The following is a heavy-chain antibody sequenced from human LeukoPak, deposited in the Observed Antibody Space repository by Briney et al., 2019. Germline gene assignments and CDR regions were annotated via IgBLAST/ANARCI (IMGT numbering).Heavy chain of an antibody. CDR3: ARDRLGDYDHSGYYDK. CDR2: ICDSGRTV. CDR1: GFTVSSNY. J-gene: IGHJ4*02. V-gene: IGHV3-11*01. D-gene: IGHD3-22*01. Sequence: GGSLRLSCAASGFTVSSNYMNWVRQAPGKGLEWVAYICDSGRTVYYADSVKGRFTISRDNAKNSVYLQMNNLRAEDTAVYYCARDRLGDYDHSGYYDKWGQGTLVTVSS.